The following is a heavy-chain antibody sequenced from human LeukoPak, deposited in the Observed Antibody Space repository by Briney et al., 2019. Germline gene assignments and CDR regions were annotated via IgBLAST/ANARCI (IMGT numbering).Heavy chain of an antibody. Sequence: SETLSLTCTVSGGSISSYYWSWIRQPPGKGLEWIGYIYYSGSTNYNPSLKSRVTISVDTSKNQFSLKLSSVTAADTAVYYCARGHHYDSSGYYSSWGQGTLVTVSS. CDR2: IYYSGST. V-gene: IGHV4-59*08. D-gene: IGHD3-22*01. CDR1: GGSISSYY. J-gene: IGHJ4*02. CDR3: ARGHHYDSSGYYSS.